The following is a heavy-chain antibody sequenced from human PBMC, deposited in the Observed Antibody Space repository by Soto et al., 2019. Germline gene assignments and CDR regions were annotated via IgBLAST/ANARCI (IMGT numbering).Heavy chain of an antibody. CDR1: GYIFTSYY. CDR3: ARATGADKEDY. D-gene: IGHD3-10*01. J-gene: IGHJ4*02. CDR2: INTSGGST. Sequence: ASVKVSCKASGYIFTSYYMHWVRQAPGQGLEWMGIINTSGGSTSYAQKFQGRVTMTRDTSTSTFYMELRSLRSDDTAMYYCARATGADKEDYWGQGTLVTVSS. V-gene: IGHV1-46*03.